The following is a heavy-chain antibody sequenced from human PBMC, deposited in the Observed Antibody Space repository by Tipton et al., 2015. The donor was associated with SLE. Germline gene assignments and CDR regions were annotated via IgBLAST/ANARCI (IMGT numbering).Heavy chain of an antibody. V-gene: IGHV1-18*04. D-gene: IGHD5-12*01. CDR2: ISAYNGNT. J-gene: IGHJ4*02. CDR3: ARTGLSSGGYDPGGY. Sequence: QVQLVQSGAEVKKPGESLKISCKGSGYSFTSYWIGWVRQMPGKGLEWMGWISAYNGNTNYAQKLQGRVTRTTDTSTSTAYMELRSLRSDDTAVYYCARTGLSSGGYDPGGYWGQGTLVTVSS. CDR1: GYSFTSYW.